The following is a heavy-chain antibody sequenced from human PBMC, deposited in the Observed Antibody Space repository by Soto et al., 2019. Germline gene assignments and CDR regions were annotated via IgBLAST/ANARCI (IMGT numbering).Heavy chain of an antibody. J-gene: IGHJ4*02. CDR3: AKDLVRRVLMVYAIHSSSWPTDY. D-gene: IGHD2-8*01. CDR1: GFTFSSYG. Sequence: PGGSLRLSCAASGFTFSSYGMHWVRQAPGKGLEWVAVISYDGSNKYYADSVKGRFTISRDNSKNTLYLQMNSLRAEDTAVYYCAKDLVRRVLMVYAIHSSSWPTDYWGQGTLVTVSS. CDR2: ISYDGSNK. V-gene: IGHV3-30*18.